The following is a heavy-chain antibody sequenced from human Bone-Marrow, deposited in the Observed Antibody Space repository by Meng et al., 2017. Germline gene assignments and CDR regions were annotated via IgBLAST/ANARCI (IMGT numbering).Heavy chain of an antibody. CDR2: INHSGST. Sequence: GSLRLSCAVYGGSFSGYYWSWIRQPPGKGLEWIGEINHSGSTNYNPSLKSRVTISVDTSKNQFSLKLSSVTAADTAVYYCARAPYYYDSSGYYRFGTNWFDPWGQGTLVTVSS. CDR3: ARAPYYYDSSGYYRFGTNWFDP. D-gene: IGHD3-22*01. CDR1: GGSFSGYY. V-gene: IGHV4-34*01. J-gene: IGHJ5*02.